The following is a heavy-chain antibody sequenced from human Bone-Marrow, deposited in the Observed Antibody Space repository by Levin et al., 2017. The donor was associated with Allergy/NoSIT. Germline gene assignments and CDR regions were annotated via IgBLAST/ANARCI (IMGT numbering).Heavy chain of an antibody. J-gene: IGHJ3*02. Sequence: GGSLRLSCAASGFTFSSSGMHWVRQAPGKGLEWQAIISYDGSKKYYADSVKGRFTISRDNSKNTLYLQMNSLRAEDTAVYYCAKGFYYGSGSYYNSDAFDIWGQGTMVTVSS. CDR1: GFTFSSSG. CDR3: AKGFYYGSGSYYNSDAFDI. D-gene: IGHD3-10*01. CDR2: ISYDGSKK. V-gene: IGHV3-30*18.